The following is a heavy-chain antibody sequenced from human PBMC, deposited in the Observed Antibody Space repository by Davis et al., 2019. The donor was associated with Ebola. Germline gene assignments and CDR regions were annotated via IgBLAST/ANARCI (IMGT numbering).Heavy chain of an antibody. CDR1: GGSISSYY. CDR2: IYHSGT. D-gene: IGHD2-15*01. Sequence: SETLSLTCTVSGGSISSYYWSWIRQPPGKGLEWIGYIYHSGTYYNPSLKSRVTMSVDTSKNQFSLKLNSMTAADTAVYYCARHHGGTRGPVDYWGQGTLVTVSS. J-gene: IGHJ4*02. CDR3: ARHHGGTRGPVDY. V-gene: IGHV4-59*08.